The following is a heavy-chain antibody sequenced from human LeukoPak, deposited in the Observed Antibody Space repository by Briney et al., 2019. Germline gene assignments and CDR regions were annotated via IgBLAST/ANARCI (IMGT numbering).Heavy chain of an antibody. CDR2: ISGSRT. V-gene: IGHV3-23*01. Sequence: GGSLRLSCAASGFTFSSYAMSWVRQAPGKGLEWVSAISGSRTYYADSVKGRFTISRDNSKNTVYLQMNSLRGEDTAVYFCARGWVVATGGFDMWGQGTMVTVSS. CDR3: ARGWVVATGGFDM. J-gene: IGHJ3*02. D-gene: IGHD2-8*02. CDR1: GFTFSSYA.